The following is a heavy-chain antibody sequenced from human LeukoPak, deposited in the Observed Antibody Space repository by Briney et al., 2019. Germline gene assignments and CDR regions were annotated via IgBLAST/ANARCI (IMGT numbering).Heavy chain of an antibody. CDR3: ARELAYYDYVWGSYRPYYFDY. CDR1: GFTFSSYS. CDR2: ISSSSSTI. D-gene: IGHD3-16*02. Sequence: GGSLRLSCAASGFTFSSYSMNWVRQAPGKGLEWVSYISSSSSTIYYADSVKGRFTISRDNAKNSLYLQMNSLRAEDTAVYYCARELAYYDYVWGSYRPYYFDYWGQGTLVTVSS. J-gene: IGHJ4*02. V-gene: IGHV3-48*04.